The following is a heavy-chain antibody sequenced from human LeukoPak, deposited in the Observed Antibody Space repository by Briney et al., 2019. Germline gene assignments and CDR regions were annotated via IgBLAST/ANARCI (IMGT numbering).Heavy chain of an antibody. J-gene: IGHJ5*02. CDR3: ARGIFYGGRNQYIWFDL. CDR2: ISHSGSS. CDR1: GLTFTDAW. D-gene: IGHD4-23*01. V-gene: IGHV4-34*01. Sequence: PGGSLRLSCAASGLTFTDAWMTWVRQAPGKGLEWIGEISHSGSSNYNPSLKSRITISVDTSKSQFSLRLTSVTAADTAVYYCARGIFYGGRNQYIWFDLWGQGTLVTVSS.